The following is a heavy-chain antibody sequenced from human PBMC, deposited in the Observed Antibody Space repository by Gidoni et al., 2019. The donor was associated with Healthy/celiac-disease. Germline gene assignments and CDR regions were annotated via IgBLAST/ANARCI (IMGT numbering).Heavy chain of an antibody. Sequence: EVQLLESGGGLVQPGGSLRLSCAASGFTFSSYAMSWVRQAPGKGLEWVSAISGSGGSTYYADSVKGRFTISRDNSKNTLYLQMNSLRAEDTAVYYCAKVRDFWSGYHRWYFDYWGQGTLVTVSS. D-gene: IGHD3-3*01. V-gene: IGHV3-23*01. J-gene: IGHJ4*02. CDR3: AKVRDFWSGYHRWYFDY. CDR2: ISGSGGST. CDR1: GFTFSSYA.